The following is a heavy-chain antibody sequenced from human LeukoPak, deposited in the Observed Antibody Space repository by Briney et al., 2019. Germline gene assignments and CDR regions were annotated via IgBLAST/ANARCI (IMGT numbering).Heavy chain of an antibody. CDR2: ISAYDGNT. CDR3: ARDYYGSGSYPDY. V-gene: IGHV1-18*01. Sequence: ASVKVSCKASGGTFSSYAISWVRQAPGQGLEWMGWISAYDGNTNYAQKLQGRVTMATDTSTSTAYMELRSLRSDDTAVYYCARDYYGSGSYPDYWGQGTLVTVSS. J-gene: IGHJ4*02. CDR1: GGTFSSYA. D-gene: IGHD3-10*01.